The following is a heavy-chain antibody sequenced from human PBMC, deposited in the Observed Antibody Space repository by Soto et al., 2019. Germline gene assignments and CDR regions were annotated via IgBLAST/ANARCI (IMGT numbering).Heavy chain of an antibody. D-gene: IGHD3-16*01. J-gene: IGHJ4*02. Sequence: QVQLVDSGGGVVQPGRSLRLSCAASGFTFSSYGMHWVRQAPGKGLEWVAVISYDGSNKYYADSVKGRFTISRDNSNHTLYLQMNNLRAEDTAVYYCAKYFEGEYYFDYWGQGTLVTVSS. V-gene: IGHV3-30*18. CDR2: ISYDGSNK. CDR3: AKYFEGEYYFDY. CDR1: GFTFSSYG.